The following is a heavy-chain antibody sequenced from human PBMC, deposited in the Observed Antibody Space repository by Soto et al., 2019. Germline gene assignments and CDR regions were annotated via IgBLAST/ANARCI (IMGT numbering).Heavy chain of an antibody. J-gene: IGHJ4*02. Sequence: ESGGGVVQPGRSLRLSCAASGFTFSSYAMHWVRQAPGKGLEWVAVISYDGSNKYYADSVKGRFTISRDNSKNTLYLQMNSLRAEDTAVYYCARSPREYYFDYWGQGTLVTVSS. CDR2: ISYDGSNK. CDR1: GFTFSSYA. V-gene: IGHV3-30-3*01. CDR3: ARSPREYYFDY.